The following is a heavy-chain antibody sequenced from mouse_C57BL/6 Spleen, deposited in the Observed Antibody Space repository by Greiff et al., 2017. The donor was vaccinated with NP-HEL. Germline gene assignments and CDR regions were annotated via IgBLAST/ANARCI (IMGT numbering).Heavy chain of an antibody. Sequence: EVQGVESGGGLVKPGGSLKLSCAASGFTFSSYAMSWVRQTPEKRLEWVATISDGGSYTYYPDNVKGRFTISRDNAKNNLYLQLSHLKSEDTAMYYCARDRMVTPFDYWGQGTTLTVSS. CDR1: GFTFSSYA. CDR2: ISDGGSYT. CDR3: ARDRMVTPFDY. D-gene: IGHD2-3*01. J-gene: IGHJ2*01. V-gene: IGHV5-4*01.